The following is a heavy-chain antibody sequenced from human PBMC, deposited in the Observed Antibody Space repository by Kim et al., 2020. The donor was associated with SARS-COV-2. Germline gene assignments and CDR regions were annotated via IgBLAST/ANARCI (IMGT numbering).Heavy chain of an antibody. CDR3: ARATFTDSSGSPVYDP. CDR1: GGTFSSYA. CDR2: IIPILGIA. J-gene: IGHJ5*02. Sequence: SVKVSCKASGGTFSSYAISWVRQAPGQGREWMGRIIPILGIANYAQKFQGRVTITADKSTSTAYMELSSLRSEDTAVYYCARATFTDSSGSPVYDPWGQGTLVTVSS. V-gene: IGHV1-69*04. D-gene: IGHD3-22*01.